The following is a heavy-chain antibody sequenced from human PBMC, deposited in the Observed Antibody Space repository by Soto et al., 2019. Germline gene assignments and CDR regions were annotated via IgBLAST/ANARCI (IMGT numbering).Heavy chain of an antibody. Sequence: GGSLRLSCAGSGFIFKNYALNWVRQAPGKGLEWVASITRDGYNKYYADSVKGRSTISRDSSRDTLSLQMTALRTEDSSIYYCTKSSGGSSSVGMDYWGQGTRVTVSS. CDR2: ITRDGYNK. CDR3: TKSSGGSSSVGMDY. CDR1: GFIFKNYA. D-gene: IGHD6-6*01. V-gene: IGHV3-30*04. J-gene: IGHJ4*02.